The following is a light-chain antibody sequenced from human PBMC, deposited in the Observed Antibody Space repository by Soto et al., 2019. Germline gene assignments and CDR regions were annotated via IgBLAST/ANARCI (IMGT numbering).Light chain of an antibody. J-gene: IGKJ1*01. V-gene: IGKV3-11*01. Sequence: IVLTQSPATLSLSPGERATLSCMASQRVRNQLAWYQQKPVQAPRLLIYDSSNRDTGIPVRFRASGSGTAVTLTISSLEPSDFAVYYCQQRSILPWTFGQGTQVEIK. CDR1: QRVRNQ. CDR3: QQRSILPWT. CDR2: DSS.